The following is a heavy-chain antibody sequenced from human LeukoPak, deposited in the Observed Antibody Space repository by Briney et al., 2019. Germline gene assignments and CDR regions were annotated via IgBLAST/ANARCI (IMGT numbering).Heavy chain of an antibody. CDR2: INHSGST. D-gene: IGHD6-19*01. CDR1: GFTFSNYG. Sequence: GSLRLSCAASGFTFSNYGMHWVRQAPGKGLEWIGEINHSGSTNYNPSLESRVTISIDTSKNQFSLRLTSVTAADTAMYYCARTIAVGGSGFDYWGQGTLVTVSS. CDR3: ARTIAVGGSGFDY. V-gene: IGHV4-34*01. J-gene: IGHJ4*02.